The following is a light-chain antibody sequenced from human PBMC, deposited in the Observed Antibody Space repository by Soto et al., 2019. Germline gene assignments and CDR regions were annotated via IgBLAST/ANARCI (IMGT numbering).Light chain of an antibody. V-gene: IGKV1-5*01. Sequence: SHMTHSPSTLSSSLVDTVTITCRASQTISRWLAWYQQKPGKAPRLLIYTASTLESGVPSRFSASGSGTEFTLTISSLHPDDFATYYRQEYNNYWTFGQGTKVDIK. CDR1: QTISRW. J-gene: IGKJ1*01. CDR2: TAS. CDR3: QEYNNYWT.